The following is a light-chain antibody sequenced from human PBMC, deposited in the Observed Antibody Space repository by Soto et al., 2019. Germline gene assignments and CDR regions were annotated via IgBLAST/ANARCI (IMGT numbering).Light chain of an antibody. CDR3: QQYNNLPPMYT. J-gene: IGKJ2*01. V-gene: IGKV3-15*01. Sequence: EIVMTQSPATLSVSPGERATLSCRASQSVSSNLAWYQQQPGQAPRLLIYGASIRATGIPARFSGSGSGTEFTLTISSLQAEDLAVYYCQQYNNLPPMYTFGQGTKLEIK. CDR1: QSVSSN. CDR2: GAS.